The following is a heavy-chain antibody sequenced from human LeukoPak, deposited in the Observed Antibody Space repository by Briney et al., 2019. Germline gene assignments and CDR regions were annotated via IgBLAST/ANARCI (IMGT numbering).Heavy chain of an antibody. J-gene: IGHJ4*02. D-gene: IGHD3-10*01. CDR3: ARDNYSGSGLFGY. V-gene: IGHV3-21*04. CDR1: GFTFSSYS. CDR2: ISSSSSYT. Sequence: GGSLRLSCAASGFTFSSYSMDWVRQAPGKGLEWVSSISSSSSYTYYADSVKGRFTISRDNFKNTLYLQMSSLRVEDTAVYYCARDNYSGSGLFGYWGQGTLVTVSS.